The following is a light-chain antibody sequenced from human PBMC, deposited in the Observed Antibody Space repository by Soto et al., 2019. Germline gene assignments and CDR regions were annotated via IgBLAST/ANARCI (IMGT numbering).Light chain of an antibody. Sequence: EIVMTQSPATLSVSPGDRANVSCRASQSISSNLAWYQHKPGQAPRLLIYGASTRATGIPDRFSGSGSGAEFTLTISNLQSEDFAVYYCQQYNNWPPYTFGQGTKLEIK. CDR2: GAS. CDR3: QQYNNWPPYT. J-gene: IGKJ2*01. V-gene: IGKV3-15*01. CDR1: QSISSN.